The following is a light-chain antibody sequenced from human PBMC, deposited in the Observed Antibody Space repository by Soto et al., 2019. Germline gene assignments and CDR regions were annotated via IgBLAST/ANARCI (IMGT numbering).Light chain of an antibody. CDR2: DVS. J-gene: IGLJ1*01. CDR1: SSDVGGYNY. CDR3: SSYTSSSTPLYV. V-gene: IGLV2-14*01. Sequence: ALTQPAAVSGSPRQSTTISCTETSSDVGGYNYVSWYQQHPGKAPKLMIYDVSNRPSGVSNRFSGSKSGNTASLTISGLQAEDEADYYCSSYTSSSTPLYVFGTGTKVTVL.